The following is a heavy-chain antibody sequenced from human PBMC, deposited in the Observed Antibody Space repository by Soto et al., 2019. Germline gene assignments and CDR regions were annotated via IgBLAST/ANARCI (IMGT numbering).Heavy chain of an antibody. J-gene: IGHJ6*03. CDR3: ARGALHSRVEAMDV. CDR1: GFTFSSYG. D-gene: IGHD4-4*01. Sequence: GGSLRLSCAASGFTFSSYGMHWVRQAPGKGLEWVAVIWYDGSNKYYADSVKGRFTISRDNSKNTLYLQMNSLRAEDTAVYYCARGALHSRVEAMDVWGKGTTVTVSS. V-gene: IGHV3-33*01. CDR2: IWYDGSNK.